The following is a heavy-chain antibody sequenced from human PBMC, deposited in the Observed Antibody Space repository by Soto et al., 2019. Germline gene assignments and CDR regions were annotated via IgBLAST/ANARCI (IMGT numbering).Heavy chain of an antibody. CDR2: IIPIFGTA. J-gene: IGHJ4*02. CDR1: GGTFSSYA. V-gene: IGHV1-69*01. Sequence: QVQLVQSGAEVKKPGSSVKVSCKASGGTFSSYAISWVRQAPGQGLEWMGGIIPIFGTANYAQKFQGRVTITAHESTSTAYMELGSLRSEDTAVYYCARGSANSFWSGYEDYWGQGTLVTVSS. D-gene: IGHD3-3*01. CDR3: ARGSANSFWSGYEDY.